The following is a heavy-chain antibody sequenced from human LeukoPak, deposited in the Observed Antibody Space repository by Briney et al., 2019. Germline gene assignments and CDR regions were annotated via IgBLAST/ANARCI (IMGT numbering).Heavy chain of an antibody. Sequence: ASVKVSCRASGYKFTGYYLHWVRQAPGQGLEWMGWINPNIGGTHYAQKFRGRVTMTRDTSTSTVYMELSSLRSEDTAVYYCAREGEPYCSNGICYTKDWFDPWGQGTLVTVSS. CDR2: INPNIGGT. CDR1: GYKFTGYY. J-gene: IGHJ5*02. V-gene: IGHV1-2*02. D-gene: IGHD2-8*01. CDR3: AREGEPYCSNGICYTKDWFDP.